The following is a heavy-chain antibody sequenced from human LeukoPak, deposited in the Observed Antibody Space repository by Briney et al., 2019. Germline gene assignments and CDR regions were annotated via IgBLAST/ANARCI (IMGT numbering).Heavy chain of an antibody. D-gene: IGHD2-21*01. J-gene: IGHJ4*02. CDR1: GGSINSATYY. V-gene: IGHV4-39*01. CDR3: ARALTYCAGNCVTDYFDY. Sequence: SETLSLTCTVSGGSINSATYYWGWIRQPPGKGLEWIGTIYSSGSTSYTPSLESRVTMSVDTSKNQFFLKLTSVTAADTAVYYCARALTYCAGNCVTDYFDYWGQGALVTVSS. CDR2: IYSSGST.